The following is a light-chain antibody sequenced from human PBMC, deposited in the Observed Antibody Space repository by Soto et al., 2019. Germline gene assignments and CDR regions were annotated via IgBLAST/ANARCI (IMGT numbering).Light chain of an antibody. CDR3: SSYTSSSTLPVV. CDR2: DVS. CDR1: SSDVGGYNY. J-gene: IGLJ2*01. V-gene: IGLV2-14*01. Sequence: QSALTQPASVSGSPGQSITISCTGTSSDVGGYNYVSWYQQHPGKAPKLMIYDVSNRPSGVSNRFSGSKSGNTASLTISALQAEDEADYYCSSYTSSSTLPVVFGGGTKLTVL.